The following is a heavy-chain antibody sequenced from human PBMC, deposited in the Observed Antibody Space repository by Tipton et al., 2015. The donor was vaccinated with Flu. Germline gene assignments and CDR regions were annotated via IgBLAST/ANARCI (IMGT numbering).Heavy chain of an antibody. Sequence: TLSLTCTVSGYSVTGGYYWGWIRQPPGKGLEYIGYMFHSGSTYYNPSLRSRVTISVDTSKNQFSLKLSSVTAADTAVYYCAREGAGNAFDIGGQGTMVTGSS. CDR3: AREGAGNAFDI. D-gene: IGHD3-16*01. CDR1: GYSVTGGYY. J-gene: IGHJ3*02. CDR2: MFHSGST. V-gene: IGHV4-38-2*02.